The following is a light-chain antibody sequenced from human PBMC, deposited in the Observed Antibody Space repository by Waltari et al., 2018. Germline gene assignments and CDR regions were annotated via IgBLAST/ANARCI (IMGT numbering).Light chain of an antibody. J-gene: IGLJ3*02. V-gene: IGLV2-11*01. Sequence: QSALTQPHSVSVSPGQSVTIPCSGSINDVGVEDYVSWYQQLPGKAPKPILYDVVKRPSGVPSRFSGSKYGTTASLTISGLQTDDEATYYCCSYAGAYTFVFGGGTKLTVL. CDR1: INDVGVEDY. CDR3: CSYAGAYTFV. CDR2: DVV.